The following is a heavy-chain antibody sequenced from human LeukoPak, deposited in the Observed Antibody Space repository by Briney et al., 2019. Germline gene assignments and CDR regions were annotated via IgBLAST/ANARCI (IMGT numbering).Heavy chain of an antibody. Sequence: GGSLRLSCAASGFTFSNFAMTWVRQAPGKGLEWVSAISSSGGVTYYADSVKGRFTISRDNSKNTLYLQTNSLGAEDTAVYYCAKSYYYDSGGYYYGFDYWGQGTLVSVSS. CDR3: AKSYYYDSGGYYYGFDY. CDR2: ISSSGGVT. V-gene: IGHV3-23*01. J-gene: IGHJ4*02. D-gene: IGHD3-22*01. CDR1: GFTFSNFA.